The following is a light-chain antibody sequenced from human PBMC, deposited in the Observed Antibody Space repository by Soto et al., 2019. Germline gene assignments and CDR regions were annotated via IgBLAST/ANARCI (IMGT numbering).Light chain of an antibody. J-gene: IGKJ4*01. CDR1: QSISTW. CDR2: KAS. CDR3: QQYNSYSPLT. Sequence: DIQMTQSPSTLPASVGDRVTITCRANQSISTWLAWYQQKPGKAPNHLIYKASRLETGVPSRFSGSGSGTEFTLTIGFLQPDDFETYYCQQYNSYSPLTFGGGTKVDIK. V-gene: IGKV1-5*03.